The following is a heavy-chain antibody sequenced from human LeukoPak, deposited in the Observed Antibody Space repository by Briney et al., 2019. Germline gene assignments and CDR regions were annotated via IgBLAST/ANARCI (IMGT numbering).Heavy chain of an antibody. D-gene: IGHD3-10*01. Sequence: ASVKVSCKASGGTFSSYDINWVRQATGQGLEWMGWMNPNSGNTGYAQKFQGRVTITRNTSISTAYMELSSLRSEDTAVYYCARAEKWFGELLLDYWGQGTLVTVSS. CDR2: MNPNSGNT. V-gene: IGHV1-8*03. CDR1: GGTFSSYD. CDR3: ARAEKWFGELLLDY. J-gene: IGHJ4*02.